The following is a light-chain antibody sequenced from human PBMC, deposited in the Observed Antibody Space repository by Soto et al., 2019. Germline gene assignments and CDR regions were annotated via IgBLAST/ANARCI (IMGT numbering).Light chain of an antibody. V-gene: IGKV1-6*01. CDR2: GAS. Sequence: AIQLTQSPSSLSASVGDRVSITCRASQGIRNDLGWYQHKPGKAPKLLIHGASSLQSGVPSRFSGSASGTEFTLTISSLQPEDLASYYCLQDHSYPWTFGQGTMVEI. CDR3: LQDHSYPWT. J-gene: IGKJ1*01. CDR1: QGIRND.